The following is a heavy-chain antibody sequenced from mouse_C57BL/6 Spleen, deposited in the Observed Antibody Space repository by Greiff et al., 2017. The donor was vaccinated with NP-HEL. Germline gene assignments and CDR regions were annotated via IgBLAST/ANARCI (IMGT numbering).Heavy chain of an antibody. Sequence: VQLQQSGAELVKPGASVKLSCKASGYTFTSYWMHWVKQRPGQGLEWIGMIHPNSGSTNYNEKFKSKATLTVDKSSSTAYLQLSSLTSEDSAVYYCARARGGNGAMDYWGQGTSVTVSS. CDR3: ARARGGNGAMDY. CDR1: GYTFTSYW. V-gene: IGHV1-64*01. CDR2: IHPNSGST. J-gene: IGHJ4*01. D-gene: IGHD2-1*01.